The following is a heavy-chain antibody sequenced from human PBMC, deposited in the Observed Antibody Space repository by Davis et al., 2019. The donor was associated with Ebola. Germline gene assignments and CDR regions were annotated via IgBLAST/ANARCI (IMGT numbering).Heavy chain of an antibody. V-gene: IGHV4-30-4*08. CDR2: IYYSGST. CDR1: GGSISSGDYY. D-gene: IGHD6-13*01. J-gene: IGHJ5*02. CDR3: ATSSSWYWRFDP. Sequence: PSETLSLTCTVSGGSISSGDYYWSWIRQPPGKDLEWIGYIYYSGSTYYNPSLKSRVTISVDTSKNQFSLKLSSVTAADTAVYYCATSSSWYWRFDPWGQGTLVTVSS.